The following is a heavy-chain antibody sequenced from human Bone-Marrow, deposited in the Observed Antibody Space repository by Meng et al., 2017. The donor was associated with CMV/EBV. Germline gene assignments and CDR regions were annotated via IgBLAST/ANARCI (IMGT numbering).Heavy chain of an antibody. CDR1: GGSISSSNW. V-gene: IGHV4-4*02. CDR3: ARSKFFGGETYYFDY. D-gene: IGHD3-10*01. J-gene: IGHJ4*02. Sequence: GSLRLSCAGSGGSISSSNWWSWVRQPPGKGLEWIGQIYHSGSTNYNPSLKSRVTISVDKSKNQFTLKLSSVTAADTAVYYCARSKFFGGETYYFDYWGQGTLVTVSS. CDR2: IYHSGST.